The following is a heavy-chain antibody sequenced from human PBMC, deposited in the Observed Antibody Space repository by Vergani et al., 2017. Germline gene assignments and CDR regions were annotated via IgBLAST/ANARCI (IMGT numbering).Heavy chain of an antibody. D-gene: IGHD5-12*01. CDR3: AKATPRNSGYDYLSYYHAMDV. J-gene: IGHJ6*02. V-gene: IGHV3-23*01. Sequence: EVQLLESGGDLVQPGGSLRLSCAASGFTFNHYAMNWVRQAPGKGLEWVSGISGSGGSTYYAGSVKGRFTISRDSAKNTLYLQMNSLSAGDTAVYYCAKATPRNSGYDYLSYYHAMDVWGQGTTVTVSS. CDR1: GFTFNHYA. CDR2: ISGSGGST.